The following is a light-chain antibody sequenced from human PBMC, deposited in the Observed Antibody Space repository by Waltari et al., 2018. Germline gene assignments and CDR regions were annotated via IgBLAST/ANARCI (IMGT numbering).Light chain of an antibody. V-gene: IGKV3-11*01. J-gene: IGKJ2*01. Sequence: EIVLTQSPATLSLSPGERATLSCRASQSVSSYLAWYQQKPGQAPRLLIYDASNRATRIPARFSGSGSGTDFTLTISSLEPEDFAVYYCQQRSNWPPGYTFGQGTELEIK. CDR3: QQRSNWPPGYT. CDR2: DAS. CDR1: QSVSSY.